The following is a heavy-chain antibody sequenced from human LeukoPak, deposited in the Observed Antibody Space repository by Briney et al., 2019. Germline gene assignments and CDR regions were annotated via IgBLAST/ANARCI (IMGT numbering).Heavy chain of an antibody. CDR2: IYTSGST. V-gene: IGHV4-4*07. D-gene: IGHD6-19*01. CDR3: ARRDGKAVAPIRDY. CDR1: GGSISSYY. Sequence: PSETLSLTCTVSGGSISSYYWSWIRQPAGKGLEWIGRIYTSGSTYYNPSLKSRVTISVDTSKNQFSLKLSSVTAADTAVYYCARRDGKAVAPIRDYWGQGTLVTVSS. J-gene: IGHJ4*02.